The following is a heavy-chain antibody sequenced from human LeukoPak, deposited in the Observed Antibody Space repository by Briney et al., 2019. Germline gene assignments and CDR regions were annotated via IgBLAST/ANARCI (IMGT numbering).Heavy chain of an antibody. D-gene: IGHD6-13*01. CDR1: GGSISSSSYY. J-gene: IGHJ5*02. V-gene: IGHV4-39*01. Sequence: PSETLSLTCTVSGGSISSSSYYWGWIRQPPGKGLERIGSIYYSGSTYYNPSLKSRVTISVDTSKNPFSLKLSSVTAADTAVYYCARHLYSSSMYGWFDPWGQGTLVTVSS. CDR3: ARHLYSSSMYGWFDP. CDR2: IYYSGST.